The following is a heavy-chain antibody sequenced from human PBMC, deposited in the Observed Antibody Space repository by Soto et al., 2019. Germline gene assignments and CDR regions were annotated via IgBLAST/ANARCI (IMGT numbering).Heavy chain of an antibody. D-gene: IGHD3-10*01. CDR1: GFTFSSYS. J-gene: IGHJ4*02. CDR3: AKDLGELLFDYFDY. CDR2: ISGSTGNT. V-gene: IGHV3-23*01. Sequence: GGPLRLSCAASGFTFSSYSMNWVRQAPGKGLEWVSTISGSTGNTYYADSVKGRFTISRDNSKNTLYLQMNSLRAEDTAVYYCAKDLGELLFDYFDYWGQGTLVTVSS.